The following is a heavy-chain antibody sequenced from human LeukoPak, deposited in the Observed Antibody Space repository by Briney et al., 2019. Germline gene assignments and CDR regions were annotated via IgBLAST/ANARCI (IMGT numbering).Heavy chain of an antibody. CDR1: GYTFTGYY. J-gene: IGHJ4*02. D-gene: IGHD3-3*01. Sequence: GASVKVSCKASGYTFTGYYMHWVRQAPGQGLEWMGRIIPILGIANYAQKFQGRVTITADKSTSTAYMELSSLRSEDTAVYYCARDRMREIFGTDYWGQGTLVTVSS. V-gene: IGHV1-69*04. CDR3: ARDRMREIFGTDY. CDR2: IIPILGIA.